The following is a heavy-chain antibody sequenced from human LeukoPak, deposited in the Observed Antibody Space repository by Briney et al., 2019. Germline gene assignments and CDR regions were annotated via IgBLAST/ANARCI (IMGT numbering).Heavy chain of an antibody. CDR1: GGSISSSSYY. CDR3: ARGGGSSLYYYYYMDV. J-gene: IGHJ6*03. D-gene: IGHD6-13*01. CDR2: IYYSGST. Sequence: SETLSLTCTVSGGSISSSSYYWGWIRRPPGKGLEWIGSIYYSGSTYYNPSLKSRVTISVDTSKNQFSLKLSSVTAADTAVYYCARGGGSSLYYYYYMDVWGKGTTVTVSS. V-gene: IGHV4-39*07.